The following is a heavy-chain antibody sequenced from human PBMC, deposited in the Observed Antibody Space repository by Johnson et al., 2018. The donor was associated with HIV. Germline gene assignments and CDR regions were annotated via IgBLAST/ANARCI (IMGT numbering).Heavy chain of an antibody. Sequence: QMLLVESGGGLVQPGGSLRLSCAASGFSFSDYFVSWIRQAPGKGLEWVSYISRGGSSASVIYYADSVKGRFTISRDNAKNSLYLQMNSLRAEDTAVYYCAGVGAMVRGVPDAFDIWGQGTMVTVSS. CDR2: ISRGGSSASVI. CDR3: AGVGAMVRGVPDAFDI. D-gene: IGHD3-10*01. V-gene: IGHV3-11*04. J-gene: IGHJ3*02. CDR1: GFSFSDYF.